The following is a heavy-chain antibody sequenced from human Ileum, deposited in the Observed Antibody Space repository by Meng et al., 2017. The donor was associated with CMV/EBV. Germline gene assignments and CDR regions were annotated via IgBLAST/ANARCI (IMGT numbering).Heavy chain of an antibody. Sequence: SGYTFNSYYMHWVRQAPGQGLEWMGIINPSGGSTSYAQKFQGRVTMTRDTSTSTVYMELSSLRSEDTAVYYCARTRPYYGSGSYLDYWGQGTLVTVSS. V-gene: IGHV1-46*02. CDR1: GYTFNSYY. CDR3: ARTRPYYGSGSYLDY. D-gene: IGHD3-10*01. J-gene: IGHJ4*02. CDR2: INPSGGST.